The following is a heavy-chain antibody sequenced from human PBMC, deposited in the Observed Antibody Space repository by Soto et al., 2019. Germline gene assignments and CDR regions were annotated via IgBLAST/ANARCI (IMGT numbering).Heavy chain of an antibody. J-gene: IGHJ4*02. CDR3: AQGDYYGSGTWDF. CDR2: FYWDDDN. CDR1: GFSLNSSGVA. D-gene: IGHD3-10*01. Sequence: QITLKESGPTLVKPTQTLTLTCTFSGFSLNSSGVAVGWIRQPPGKALEWLAFFYWDDDNRSTPSLKNRLTITKDTSKKQVVLTMTNMDTVDTATYYCAQGDYYGSGTWDFWGQGTLVTVSS. V-gene: IGHV2-5*02.